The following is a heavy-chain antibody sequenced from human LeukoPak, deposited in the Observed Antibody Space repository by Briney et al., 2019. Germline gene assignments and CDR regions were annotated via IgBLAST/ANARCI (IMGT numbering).Heavy chain of an antibody. CDR3: ARGSYTSGSDY. Sequence: GGSLRLSCAASGFTFSSYEMNWVRQAPGKGLEWVSYISSSGSTIYYADSVKGRFTISRDNAKNSLYLQMNSLRAEDTAVYYCARGSYTSGSDYWGQGTLVTVPS. J-gene: IGHJ4*02. CDR1: GFTFSSYE. V-gene: IGHV3-48*03. CDR2: ISSSGSTI. D-gene: IGHD5-12*01.